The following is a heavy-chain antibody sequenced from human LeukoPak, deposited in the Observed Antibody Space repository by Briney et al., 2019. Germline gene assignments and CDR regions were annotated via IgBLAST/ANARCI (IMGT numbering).Heavy chain of an antibody. J-gene: IGHJ4*02. CDR1: GFTCSSYE. CDR3: ARAAYSSGCDY. D-gene: IGHD6-19*01. V-gene: IGHV3-48*03. Sequence: PGGSLRLSCAASGFTCSSYEMNWVRHAPGKGLEWVLDISSSGSTIYCADSVKGRFTISRDNAKNALYLQMNSLRAEDTAVYYCARAAYSSGCDYWRQGTLAIVSS. CDR2: ISSSGSTI.